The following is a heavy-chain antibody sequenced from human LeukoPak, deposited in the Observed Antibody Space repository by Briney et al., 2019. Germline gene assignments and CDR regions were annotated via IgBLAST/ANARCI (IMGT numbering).Heavy chain of an antibody. Sequence: ASVKVSFKASGYTFTGYYMHWVRQAPGQGLEWMEWINPNSGVTYYAQKFQGRVSMTRDTSISTAYMEVSRLRSDDSALYYCARLSTPNLYYFDYWGQGTLVTVSS. J-gene: IGHJ4*02. D-gene: IGHD3-16*02. CDR2: INPNSGVT. CDR1: GYTFTGYY. V-gene: IGHV1-2*02. CDR3: ARLSTPNLYYFDY.